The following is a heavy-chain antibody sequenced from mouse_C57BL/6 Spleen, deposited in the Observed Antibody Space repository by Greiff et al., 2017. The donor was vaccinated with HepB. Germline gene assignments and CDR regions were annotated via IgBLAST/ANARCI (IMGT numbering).Heavy chain of an antibody. CDR2: IDPSDSYT. CDR3: ARRVRLYFDY. CDR1: GYTFTSYW. J-gene: IGHJ2*01. D-gene: IGHD2-14*01. V-gene: IGHV1-50*01. Sequence: VQLQQSGAELVKPGASVKLSCKASGYTFTSYWMQWVKQRPGQGLEWIGEIDPSDSYTNYNQKFKGKATLTVDTSSSTAYMQLSSLTSEDSAVYYCARRVRLYFDYWGQGTTLTVSS.